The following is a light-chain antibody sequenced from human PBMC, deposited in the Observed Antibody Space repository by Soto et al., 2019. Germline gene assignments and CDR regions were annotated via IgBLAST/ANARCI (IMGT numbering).Light chain of an antibody. V-gene: IGKV1-39*01. CDR1: QTIRRY. CDR3: QQSYSTPYT. Sequence: DIQMTQSPSSLSASVGDRVTITCRASQTIRRYLNWYQQKPGRAPKLLIYAAFSLQSGVPSRFSGSGSGTDFTLTISSLQPEDFATYYCQQSYSTPYTFGQGTKLEIK. CDR2: AAF. J-gene: IGKJ2*01.